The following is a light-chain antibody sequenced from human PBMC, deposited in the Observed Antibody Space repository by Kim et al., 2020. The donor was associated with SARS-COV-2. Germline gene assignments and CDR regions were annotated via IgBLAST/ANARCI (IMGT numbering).Light chain of an antibody. CDR2: GAS. V-gene: IGKV3-15*01. CDR3: QQYAYWRA. Sequence: ALSPGERATLSSRASQSISSSLAWYQQKPGQAPRGLIYGASARATGIPARFSGSGSGKEFTLTISNLQSEDFAVYYCQQYAYWRAFGQGTRLEIK. J-gene: IGKJ5*01. CDR1: QSISSS.